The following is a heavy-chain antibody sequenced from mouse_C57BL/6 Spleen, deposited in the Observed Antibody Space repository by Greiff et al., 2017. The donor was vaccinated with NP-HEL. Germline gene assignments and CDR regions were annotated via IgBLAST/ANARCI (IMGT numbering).Heavy chain of an antibody. CDR3: ARQGGITTVVATDY. CDR1: GYTFTSYW. Sequence: VQLQQPGAELVRPGTSVKLSCKASGYTFTSYWMHWVKQRPGQGLEWIGVIDPSDSYTNYNQKFKGKATLTVDTSSSTAYMQLSSLTSEDSAVYYCARQGGITTVVATDYWGQGTSVTVSS. CDR2: IDPSDSYT. D-gene: IGHD1-1*01. J-gene: IGHJ4*01. V-gene: IGHV1-59*01.